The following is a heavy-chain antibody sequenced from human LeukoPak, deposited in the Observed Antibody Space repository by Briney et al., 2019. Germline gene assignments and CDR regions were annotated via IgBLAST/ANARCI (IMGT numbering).Heavy chain of an antibody. Sequence: SETLSLTCTVSGGSISSSSYYWGWIRQSPGKGLEWIGSIYYSGSTYYNPSLKSRVTISVDTSKNQFSLKLSSVTAADTAVYYCARQITIIVMDYFDYWGQGTLVTVSS. V-gene: IGHV4-39*01. J-gene: IGHJ4*02. CDR1: GGSISSSSYY. CDR3: ARQITIIVMDYFDY. CDR2: IYYSGST. D-gene: IGHD3-22*01.